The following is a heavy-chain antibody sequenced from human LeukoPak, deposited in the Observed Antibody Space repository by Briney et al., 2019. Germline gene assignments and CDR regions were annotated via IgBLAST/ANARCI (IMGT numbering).Heavy chain of an antibody. J-gene: IGHJ3*02. CDR1: GFTFSSYG. Sequence: GGSLRLSCAASGFTFSSYGMHWVRQAPGKGLEWVAVIWYDGSNKYYADSVKGRFTISRDNSKNTLYLQMNSLRAEDTAVYYCARDESGDNDAFDIWGQGTMVTVSS. D-gene: IGHD2-21*01. V-gene: IGHV3-33*01. CDR3: ARDESGDNDAFDI. CDR2: IWYDGSNK.